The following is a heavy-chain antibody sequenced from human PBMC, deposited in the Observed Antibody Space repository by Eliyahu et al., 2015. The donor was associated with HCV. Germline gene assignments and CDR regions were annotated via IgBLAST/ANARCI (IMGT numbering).Heavy chain of an antibody. CDR1: GFSFHPFS. V-gene: IGHV3-30-3*01. J-gene: IGHJ4*02. Sequence: LVQSGGGVVQPGRSLXLSCXASGFSFHPFSMPWVRQATGQGLEWVAMISLDGAKENYADSVQGRFIISRDNSKNMLFLEMNSLRPEDTAVYYCARDYYGFLTGYYYDYWGQGTLVTVSS. CDR2: ISLDGAKE. CDR3: ARDYYGFLTGYYYDY. D-gene: IGHD3-9*01.